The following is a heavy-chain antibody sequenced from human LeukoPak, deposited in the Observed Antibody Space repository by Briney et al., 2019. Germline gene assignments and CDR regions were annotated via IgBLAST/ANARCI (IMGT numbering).Heavy chain of an antibody. CDR3: ARGGVWFGELVPYSDYYYMDV. J-gene: IGHJ6*03. V-gene: IGHV1-8*01. Sequence: GASVKVSCKASGYTFTSYDINWVRQATGQGLEWMGWMNPNSGNTGYAQKFQGRVTMTRNTSISTAYMELSSLRSEDTAVYYCARGGVWFGELVPYSDYYYMDVWGKGTTVTISS. CDR1: GYTFTSYD. CDR2: MNPNSGNT. D-gene: IGHD3-10*01.